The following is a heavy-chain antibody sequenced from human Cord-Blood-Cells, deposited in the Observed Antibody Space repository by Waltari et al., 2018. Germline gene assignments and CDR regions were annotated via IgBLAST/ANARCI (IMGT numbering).Heavy chain of an antibody. Sequence: EVQLLESGGGLVQPGGSLRLSCAASGFTFSSYAMSWVRQAPGKGLEWVSAISGSGGSTYYADSVKGRFTISRDNSKNTLYLQMNSLRAEDTAVYYCAKDRISYYDFWSGYLYFDYWGQGTLVTVSS. V-gene: IGHV3-23*01. CDR1: GFTFSSYA. CDR3: AKDRISYYDFWSGYLYFDY. J-gene: IGHJ4*02. D-gene: IGHD3-3*01. CDR2: ISGSGGST.